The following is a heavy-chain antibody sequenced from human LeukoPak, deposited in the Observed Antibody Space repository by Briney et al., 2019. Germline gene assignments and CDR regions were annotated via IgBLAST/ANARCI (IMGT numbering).Heavy chain of an antibody. CDR3: ARDDLRPFDY. D-gene: IGHD4-17*01. Sequence: GRSLRLSCAASGFTFSSYAMHWVRQAPGKGLEWVAVISYDGSNKYYADSVKGRFTISRDNSKNTLYLQMNSLRAEDTAVYYCARDDLRPFDYWGQGTLVTVSS. CDR2: ISYDGSNK. CDR1: GFTFSSYA. J-gene: IGHJ4*02. V-gene: IGHV3-30-3*01.